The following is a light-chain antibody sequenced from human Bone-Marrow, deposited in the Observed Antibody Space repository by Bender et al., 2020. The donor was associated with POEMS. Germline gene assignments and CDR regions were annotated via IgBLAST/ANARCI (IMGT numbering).Light chain of an antibody. CDR2: TNN. CDR3: RSYRSRSTDVL. J-gene: IGLJ2*01. CDR1: GSNIGGYP. Sequence: QSVLTQPPSVSGTPGQRVTISCSGSGSNIGGYPVNWYQQLPGTAPRLLIYTNNERPSGVSNRFSGSKSGNRASLTITGIQAEDEDDYYCRSYRSRSTDVLFSGRTKRTVL. V-gene: IGLV1-44*01.